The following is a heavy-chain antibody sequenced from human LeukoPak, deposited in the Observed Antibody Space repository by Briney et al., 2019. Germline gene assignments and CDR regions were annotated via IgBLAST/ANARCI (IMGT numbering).Heavy chain of an antibody. CDR2: ISSSGSTI. Sequence: KPGGSLRLSCAASGFTFSDYYMSWIRQAPGKGLEWVSYISSSGSTIYYADSVKGRFTISRDNAKNSLYLQMNSLRAEDTAVYYCAKALAAAGNLYFDYWGQGTLVTVSS. CDR1: GFTFSDYY. CDR3: AKALAAAGNLYFDY. D-gene: IGHD6-13*01. J-gene: IGHJ4*02. V-gene: IGHV3-11*01.